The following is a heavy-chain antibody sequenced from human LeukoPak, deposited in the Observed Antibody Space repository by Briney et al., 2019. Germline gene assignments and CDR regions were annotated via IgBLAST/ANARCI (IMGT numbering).Heavy chain of an antibody. V-gene: IGHV3-64*01. J-gene: IGHJ4*02. CDR3: ARAVGPTNLVYFDY. CDR2: ISSNGGST. D-gene: IGHD1-26*01. Sequence: GGSLRLSCAASGFTFSSYAMHWVRQAPGKGLEYVSAISSNGGSTYYANSVKGRFTISRDNSKNTLYPQMGSLRAEDMAVYYCARAVGPTNLVYFDYWGQGTLVTVSS. CDR1: GFTFSSYA.